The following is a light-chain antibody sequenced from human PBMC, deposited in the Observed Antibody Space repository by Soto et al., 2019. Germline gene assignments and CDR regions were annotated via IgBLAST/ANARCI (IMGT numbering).Light chain of an antibody. CDR3: SSYGGSNVVV. CDR2: EVS. V-gene: IGLV2-8*01. Sequence: QLVLTQPPSASGSPGQSVTISCTGTSRDVGGYNYVSWYQQHPGKAPKLMIYEVSKRPSGVPDRFSGSKSGNTASLTVSGLQAEDEADYYCSSYGGSNVVVFGGGTKLTVL. J-gene: IGLJ2*01. CDR1: SRDVGGYNY.